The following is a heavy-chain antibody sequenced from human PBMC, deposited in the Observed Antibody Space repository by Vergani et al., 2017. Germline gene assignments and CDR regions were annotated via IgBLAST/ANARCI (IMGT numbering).Heavy chain of an antibody. J-gene: IGHJ5*02. V-gene: IGHV4-34*01. CDR1: GGSFIKYY. CDR3: ARVIAAAGKEWFDP. CDR2: INHGGIT. D-gene: IGHD6-13*01. Sequence: QVHLQQWGAGLLKPSETVSLTCGVNGGSFIKYYWSWIRQPPGKGLGWIGEINHGGITNYNPSLKSRVTMSIDTSKNQFSLKLSSVTAADTAVYYCARVIAAAGKEWFDPWGQGTLVTVSS.